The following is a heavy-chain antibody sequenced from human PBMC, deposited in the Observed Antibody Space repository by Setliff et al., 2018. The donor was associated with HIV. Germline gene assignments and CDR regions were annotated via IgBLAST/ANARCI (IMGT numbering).Heavy chain of an antibody. CDR1: GYTFTGYY. Sequence: GASVKVSCKASGYTFTGYYVHWVRQAPGQGLEWMGWISPTNGGTNYAQKFQGRVTMTRDMSISTAYMELTSLTSDDTAVYFCAKCSEMLGTPATSSGYYCGWFDPWGQGTLVTVSS. CDR2: ISPTNGGT. CDR3: AKCSEMLGTPATSSGYYCGWFDP. J-gene: IGHJ5*02. D-gene: IGHD3-22*01. V-gene: IGHV1-2*02.